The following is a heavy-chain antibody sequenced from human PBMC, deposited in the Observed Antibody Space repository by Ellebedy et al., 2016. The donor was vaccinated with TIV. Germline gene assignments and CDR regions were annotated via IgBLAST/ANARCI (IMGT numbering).Heavy chain of an antibody. V-gene: IGHV3-21*01. CDR3: ARAFWTDYYDSSGYLLGAFDI. CDR2: IGTTT. Sequence: GGSLRLSXAAPGFTFSSYAMTWVRQAPGKGLEWVSAIGTTTYYADSVKGRFTISRDNAKNSLYLQMNSLRAEDTAVYYCARAFWTDYYDSSGYLLGAFDIWGQGTMVTVSS. J-gene: IGHJ3*02. CDR1: GFTFSSYA. D-gene: IGHD3-22*01.